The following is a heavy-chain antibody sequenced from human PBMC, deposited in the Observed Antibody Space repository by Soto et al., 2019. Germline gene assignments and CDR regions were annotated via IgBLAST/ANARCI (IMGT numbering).Heavy chain of an antibody. Sequence: ASVKVSCKASGYTFTSYAMHWVRQAPGQRLEWMGWINVGNGNTKYSQKFQGRVTITRGTSASTAYMELSSLRSEDTAVYYCARVGDEAVAGFYFDYWGQGTLVTVSS. CDR2: INVGNGNT. CDR1: GYTFTSYA. V-gene: IGHV1-3*01. CDR3: ARVGDEAVAGFYFDY. J-gene: IGHJ4*02. D-gene: IGHD6-19*01.